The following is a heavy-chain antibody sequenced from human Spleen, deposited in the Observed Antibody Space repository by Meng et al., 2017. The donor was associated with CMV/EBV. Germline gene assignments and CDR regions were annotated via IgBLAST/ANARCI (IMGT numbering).Heavy chain of an antibody. Sequence: ASVKVSCKASGYTFTSYDINWVRQATGQGLEWMGWMNPNSGNTGYAQKFQGRVTITRNTSISTAYMELSSLRSEDTAVYYCAKSGSPHTLMVYAIHGWFDPWGQGTLVTVSS. CDR1: GYTFTSYD. D-gene: IGHD2-8*01. CDR2: MNPNSGNT. CDR3: AKSGSPHTLMVYAIHGWFDP. V-gene: IGHV1-8*03. J-gene: IGHJ5*02.